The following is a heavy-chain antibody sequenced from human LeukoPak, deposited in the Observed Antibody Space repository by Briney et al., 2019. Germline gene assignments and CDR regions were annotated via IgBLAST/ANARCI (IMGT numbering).Heavy chain of an antibody. V-gene: IGHV3-23*01. CDR1: GFTFRSYA. CDR2: ISGSGGST. CDR3: AKGHYYDSSGYSDY. D-gene: IGHD3-22*01. J-gene: IGHJ4*02. Sequence: PGGSLRLSCAASGFTFRSYAMSWVRQAPGKGLEWVSAISGSGGSTYYADSVKGRFTISRDNSKNTLYLQMNSLRAEDTAVYYCAKGHYYDSSGYSDYWGQGTLVTVSS.